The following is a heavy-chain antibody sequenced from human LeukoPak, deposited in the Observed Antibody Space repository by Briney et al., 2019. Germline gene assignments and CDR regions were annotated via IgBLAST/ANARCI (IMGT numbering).Heavy chain of an antibody. CDR3: ARERAARPQYYFDY. D-gene: IGHD6-6*01. Sequence: GGSLRISCAGSGFIFSSSEMNWVRQAPGKGLEWVSYISTANVIYYADSVKGRFTISRDNAKNSLYLQMNSLRAEDTAVYYCARERAARPQYYFDYWGQGTLVTVSS. J-gene: IGHJ4*02. CDR2: ISTANVI. CDR1: GFIFSSSE. V-gene: IGHV3-48*03.